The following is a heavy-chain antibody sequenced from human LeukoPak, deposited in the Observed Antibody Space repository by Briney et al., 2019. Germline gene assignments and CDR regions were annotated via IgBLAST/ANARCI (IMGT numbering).Heavy chain of an antibody. V-gene: IGHV3-30*02. CDR2: IRYDGSNK. CDR3: AKDFDYYDSSGYYNNY. CDR1: GFTFSSYG. J-gene: IGHJ4*02. Sequence: PGGSLRLSCAASGFTFSSYGMHWVRQAPGKGLEWVAFIRYDGSNKYYADSVKGRFTISRDNSKNTLYLQMNSLRADDTALYYCAKDFDYYDSSGYYNNYWGQGTLVTVSS. D-gene: IGHD3-22*01.